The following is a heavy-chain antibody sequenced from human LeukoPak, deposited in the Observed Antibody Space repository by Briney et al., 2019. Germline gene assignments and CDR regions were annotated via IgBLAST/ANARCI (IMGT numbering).Heavy chain of an antibody. Sequence: GGSLRLSCAASGFTFGDYGMSWVRQGPGKGLEWVSGIKWNGANISYADSVRGRFTIFRDDAKNSLYLQMNSLRAEDTAFYYCARGYCSGNTCYFFDHWGQGTLVTVSS. CDR1: GFTFGDYG. CDR3: ARGYCSGNTCYFFDH. J-gene: IGHJ4*02. D-gene: IGHD2-15*01. CDR2: IKWNGANI. V-gene: IGHV3-20*04.